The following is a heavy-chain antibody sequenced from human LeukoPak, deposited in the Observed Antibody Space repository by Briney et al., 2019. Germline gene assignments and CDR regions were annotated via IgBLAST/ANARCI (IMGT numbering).Heavy chain of an antibody. J-gene: IGHJ6*03. D-gene: IGHD2/OR15-2a*01. CDR3: ARVEVISGAPDYYMAV. V-gene: IGHV4-59*12. CDR1: GSSMNLYS. CDR2: MYYSGTT. Sequence: SETLSLTCSVSGSSMNLYSWNWIRQSPGKGLEWIAYMYYSGTTNYNPSLENRAAISLDLSRHQFSLRLNSVTAADTAAYYCARVEVISGAPDYYMAVWGTGTTVTVSS.